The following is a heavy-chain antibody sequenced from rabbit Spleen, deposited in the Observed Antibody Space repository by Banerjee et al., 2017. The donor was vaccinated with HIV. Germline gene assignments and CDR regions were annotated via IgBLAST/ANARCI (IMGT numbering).Heavy chain of an antibody. V-gene: IGHV1S45*01. CDR3: TTYSDGTNEIRG. J-gene: IGHJ4*01. CDR2: IYTSSGGT. CDR1: GFFSSSNYW. Sequence: LEESGGGLVHPAGSLPPPCTASGFFSSSNYWIFWFRQAPGKGLEWIASIYTSSGGTWYAGWAKGRFTISKTPSTTVDLKMTTLTAADTATYFCTTYSDGTNEIRGWGPGTLVTVS. D-gene: IGHD6-1*01.